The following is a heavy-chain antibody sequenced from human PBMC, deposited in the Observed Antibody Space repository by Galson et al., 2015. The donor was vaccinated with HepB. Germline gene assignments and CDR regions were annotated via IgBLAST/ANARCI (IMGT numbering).Heavy chain of an antibody. V-gene: IGHV1-18*04. CDR3: ARWGRGWDDVRGHYHYGMDL. Sequence: SVKVSCKASGYSFTSYGITWVRQAPGQGLEWMGWISAHNGDTNYAQKFQGRITMTTDTSTKTGYMELRRLRSDDTAVYYCARWGRGWDDVRGHYHYGMDLWGQGTSVTVSS. J-gene: IGHJ6*02. D-gene: IGHD6-19*01. CDR2: ISAHNGDT. CDR1: GYSFTSYG.